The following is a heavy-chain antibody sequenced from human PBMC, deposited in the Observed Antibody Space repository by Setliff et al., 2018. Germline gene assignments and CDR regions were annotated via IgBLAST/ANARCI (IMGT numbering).Heavy chain of an antibody. CDR2: IRSKTYGGTT. CDR1: GFMFGDYV. CDR3: ARADDYYYYMDV. Sequence: GGSLRLSCTASGFMFGDYVVNWVRQAPGKGLEWVGFIRSKTYGGTTDFAASVKGRFTISRDNAKNSLSLQMNSLRVADTAVYYCARADDYYYYMDVWGKGTTVTVS. V-gene: IGHV3-49*04. J-gene: IGHJ6*03.